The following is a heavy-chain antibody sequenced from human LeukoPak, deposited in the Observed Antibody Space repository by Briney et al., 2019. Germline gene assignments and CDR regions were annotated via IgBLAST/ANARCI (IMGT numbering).Heavy chain of an antibody. V-gene: IGHV3-48*03. Sequence: GGSLRLSCAASGFTFSSYEMNWVRQAPGKGLEWVSYISSSGSTIYYADSVKGRLTMSRDNAKNALYLQMNSLRAEDTAVYYCARVRWGGLYYFDSWGQGTLVTVSS. CDR3: ARVRWGGLYYFDS. CDR2: ISSSGSTI. D-gene: IGHD3-16*01. CDR1: GFTFSSYE. J-gene: IGHJ4*02.